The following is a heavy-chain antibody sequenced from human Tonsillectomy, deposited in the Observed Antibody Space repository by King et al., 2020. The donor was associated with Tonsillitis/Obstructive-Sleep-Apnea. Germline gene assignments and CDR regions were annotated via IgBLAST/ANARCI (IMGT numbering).Heavy chain of an antibody. V-gene: IGHV4-4*02. CDR3: AREGGYSGSTDNWFDP. CDR2: IYHSGST. CDR1: GGSISSSNW. D-gene: IGHD5-12*01. J-gene: IGHJ5*02. Sequence: VQLQESGPGLVKPSGTLSLTCAVSGGSISSSNWWSWVRQPPGKGLEWIGEIYHSGSTNYNPSLKSRVTISVDKSKNQFSLKLRSVTAADPAVYYCAREGGYSGSTDNWFDPWGQGTLVTVSS.